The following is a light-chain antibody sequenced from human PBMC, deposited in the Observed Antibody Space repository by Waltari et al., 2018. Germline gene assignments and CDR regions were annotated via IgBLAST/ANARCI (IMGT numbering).Light chain of an antibody. CDR1: SSNIGPGYH. Sequence: QSVLTQPPSVSGAPGQRVTISCTGSSSNIGPGYHVHWYQQLPGTAPKLLIYANSNPPSGVPDRFSGSKSGTSASLVITGLQAEDEADYYCQSYDSSLSGSVFGGGTKLTVL. V-gene: IGLV1-40*01. CDR2: ANS. CDR3: QSYDSSLSGSV. J-gene: IGLJ3*02.